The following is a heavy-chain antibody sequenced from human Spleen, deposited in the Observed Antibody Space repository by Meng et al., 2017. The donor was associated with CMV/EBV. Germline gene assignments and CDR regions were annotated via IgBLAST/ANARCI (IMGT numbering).Heavy chain of an antibody. Sequence: GESLKIHCTASGFTFGDYAMSWVRQAPGKGLEWVGFIRSKAYGGTTEYAVSVKVRFTISRDDSKSIAYLQMNSLKTEDTAVYYCTRDIVDYGMDVWGQGTTVTVSS. CDR2: IRSKAYGGTT. D-gene: IGHD2-15*01. CDR3: TRDIVDYGMDV. CDR1: GFTFGDYA. V-gene: IGHV3-49*04. J-gene: IGHJ6*02.